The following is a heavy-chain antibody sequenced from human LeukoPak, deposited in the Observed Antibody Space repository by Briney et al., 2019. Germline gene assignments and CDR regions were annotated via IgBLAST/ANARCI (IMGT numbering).Heavy chain of an antibody. CDR2: IYYSGST. V-gene: IGHV4-31*03. J-gene: IGHJ3*02. CDR1: GGSISSGGYY. CDR3: ARTYSGSYGDAFDI. Sequence: SQTLSLTCTVSGGSISSGGYYWSWIRQHPGKGLKWIGYIYYSGSTYYNPSLKSRVTISVDTSKNQFSLKLSSVTAADTAVYYCARTYSGSYGDAFDIWGQGTMVTVSS. D-gene: IGHD1-26*01.